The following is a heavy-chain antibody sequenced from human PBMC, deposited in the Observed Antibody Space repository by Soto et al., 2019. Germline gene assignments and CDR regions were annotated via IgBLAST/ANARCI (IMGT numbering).Heavy chain of an antibody. V-gene: IGHV1-18*01. Sequence: QVQLVQSATELKKPGASVKVSCKASGYTFNTFGISWVRQAPGQGLEWMGWISAYNGNTNYAQNLQGRLTMTTDTSTSTAYMELRSLRSDDTAVYYCARDRGSGWLLYWGQGTPVTVSS. CDR1: GYTFNTFG. D-gene: IGHD6-19*01. J-gene: IGHJ4*02. CDR3: ARDRGSGWLLY. CDR2: ISAYNGNT.